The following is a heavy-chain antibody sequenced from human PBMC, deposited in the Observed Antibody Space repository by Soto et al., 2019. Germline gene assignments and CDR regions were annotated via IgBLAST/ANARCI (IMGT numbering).Heavy chain of an antibody. D-gene: IGHD2-15*01. J-gene: IGHJ6*03. V-gene: IGHV4-34*01. Sequence: SETLSLTCAVYGGSFSGYYLSWIRQPPGKGLEWIGEINHSGSTNYNPSLKSRVTISVDTSKNQFSLKLSSVTAADTAVYYCARGVKKVVVAARFLVPSYYMDVWGKGTTVTVSS. CDR3: ARGVKKVVVAARFLVPSYYMDV. CDR2: INHSGST. CDR1: GGSFSGYY.